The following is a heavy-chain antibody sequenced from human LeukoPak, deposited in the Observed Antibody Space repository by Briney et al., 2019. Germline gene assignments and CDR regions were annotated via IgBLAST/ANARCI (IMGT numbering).Heavy chain of an antibody. CDR2: IYSGGST. Sequence: GGSLRLSCAASGFTVSSNYMSWVHQAPGKGLEWVSVIYSGGSTYYADSVKGRFTISRDNSKNTLYLQMNSLRAEDTAVYYCASRRITMVRGVIIMDYWGQGTLVTVSS. J-gene: IGHJ4*02. V-gene: IGHV3-66*01. CDR1: GFTVSSNY. D-gene: IGHD3-10*01. CDR3: ASRRITMVRGVIIMDY.